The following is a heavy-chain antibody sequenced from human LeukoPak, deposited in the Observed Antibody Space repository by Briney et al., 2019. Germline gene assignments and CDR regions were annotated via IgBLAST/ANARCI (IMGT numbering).Heavy chain of an antibody. CDR2: INPNSGGT. CDR1: GYTFTGYY. V-gene: IGHV1-2*02. J-gene: IGHJ4*02. CDR3: AREDPKLGYCSSTSCLYFDY. D-gene: IGHD2-2*01. Sequence: ASVTVSCKASGYTFTGYYMHWVRQAPGQGREWMGWINPNSGGTNYAQKFQGSVTMTRAPSISTAYMELSRLRSDDTAVYYCAREDPKLGYCSSTSCLYFDYWGQGTLVTVSS.